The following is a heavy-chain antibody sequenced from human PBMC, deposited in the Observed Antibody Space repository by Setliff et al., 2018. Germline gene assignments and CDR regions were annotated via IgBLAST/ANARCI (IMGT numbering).Heavy chain of an antibody. V-gene: IGHV1-69*16. Sequence: PSVKVSCTASGDTLTTFTTYSLIWVRQAPGQGLEWMGGIIPITGTTNYAQRFQGRITISTDESSSTVYMEMSRLKSEDTAVYYCARGSIVGPTRGDFDFWGLGTLVTVSS. J-gene: IGHJ4*02. D-gene: IGHD1-26*01. CDR1: GDTLTTFTTYS. CDR3: ARGSIVGPTRGDFDF. CDR2: IIPITGTT.